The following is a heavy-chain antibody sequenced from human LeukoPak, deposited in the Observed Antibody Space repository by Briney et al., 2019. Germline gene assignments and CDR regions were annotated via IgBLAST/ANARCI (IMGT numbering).Heavy chain of an antibody. D-gene: IGHD5-12*01. Sequence: PSETLSLTCAVYGGSFSGYYWSWLRQPPGKGLEWIGEINHSGSTNYNPSLKSRVTISVDTSKNQFSLKLSSVTAADTAVYYCARGVSVYSGYGTVGDYWGQGTLVTVSS. CDR2: INHSGST. CDR1: GGSFSGYY. V-gene: IGHV4-34*01. CDR3: ARGVSVYSGYGTVGDY. J-gene: IGHJ4*02.